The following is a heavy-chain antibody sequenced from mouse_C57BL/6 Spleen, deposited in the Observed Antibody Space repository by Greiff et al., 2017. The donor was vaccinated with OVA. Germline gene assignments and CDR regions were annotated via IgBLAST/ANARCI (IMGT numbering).Heavy chain of an antibody. D-gene: IGHD2-5*01. J-gene: IGHJ2*01. CDR3: AMENSNYLLDY. Sequence: QVQLKQPGAELVKPGASVKVSCKASGYTFTSYWMHWVKQRPGQGLEWIGRIHPSDSDTNYNQKFKGKATLTVDKSSSTAYMQLSSLTSEDSAVYYCAMENSNYLLDYWGQGTTLTVSS. CDR2: IHPSDSDT. CDR1: GYTFTSYW. V-gene: IGHV1-74*01.